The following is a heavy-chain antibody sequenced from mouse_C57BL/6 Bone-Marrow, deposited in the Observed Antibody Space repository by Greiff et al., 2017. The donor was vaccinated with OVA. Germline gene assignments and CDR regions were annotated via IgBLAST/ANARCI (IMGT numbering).Heavy chain of an antibody. D-gene: IGHD2-4*01. CDR3: ASYYDYVFAY. J-gene: IGHJ3*01. CDR2: IYPRSGNT. Sequence: VQLQQSGAELARPGASVKLSCKASGYTFTSYGISWVKQRTGQGLEWIGEIYPRSGNTYYNEKFKGKATLTADKSSGTAYMELRSLTSEDSAVYFCASYYDYVFAYWGQGTLVTVSA. V-gene: IGHV1-81*01. CDR1: GYTFTSYG.